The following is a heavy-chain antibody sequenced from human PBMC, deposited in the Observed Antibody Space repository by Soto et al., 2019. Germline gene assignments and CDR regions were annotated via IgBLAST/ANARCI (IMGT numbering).Heavy chain of an antibody. Sequence: PSETPSLTCSVSGGSINGYFWSWIRQPPGMGLEWIAWIHSSGSSNSNPSLKSRVTISIDTSKTQFSLGLSSVTAADTAMYYCARYYCPNGICNYFESWGQGTLVTVAS. J-gene: IGHJ4*02. CDR2: IHSSGSS. V-gene: IGHV4-4*09. D-gene: IGHD2-8*01. CDR3: ARYYCPNGICNYFES. CDR1: GGSINGYF.